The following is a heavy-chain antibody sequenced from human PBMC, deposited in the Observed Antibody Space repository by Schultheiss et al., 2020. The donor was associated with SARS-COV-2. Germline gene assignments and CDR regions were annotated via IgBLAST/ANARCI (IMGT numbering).Heavy chain of an antibody. V-gene: IGHV3-73*01. CDR3: ARGYDYVWGGTAYYYYGMDV. Sequence: GESLKISCAASGFRFSTYGMTWVRQAPGKGLEWVGRIRSKANGYATEYAASVKGRFTISRDDSKNTAYLQMNSLKTEDTAVYYCARGYDYVWGGTAYYYYGMDVWGQGTTVTVSS. D-gene: IGHD3-16*01. CDR2: IRSKANGYAT. CDR1: GFRFSTYG. J-gene: IGHJ6*02.